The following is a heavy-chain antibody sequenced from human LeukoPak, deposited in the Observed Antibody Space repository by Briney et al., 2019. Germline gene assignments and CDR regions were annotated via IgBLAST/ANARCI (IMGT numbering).Heavy chain of an antibody. V-gene: IGHV3-43*02. Sequence: PGGSLRLSCAVSGLTFKDYAMHWVRQSPGRGLEWVSLISGKGHTTYYGDSVKGRFTTSRDNSKNSLFLEMSSLRIEDTAFYYCAKDRRQRHYETTGFSLFEYWGQGILVTVSS. D-gene: IGHD3-22*01. CDR3: AKDRRQRHYETTGFSLFEY. CDR1: GLTFKDYA. CDR2: ISGKGHTT. J-gene: IGHJ4*02.